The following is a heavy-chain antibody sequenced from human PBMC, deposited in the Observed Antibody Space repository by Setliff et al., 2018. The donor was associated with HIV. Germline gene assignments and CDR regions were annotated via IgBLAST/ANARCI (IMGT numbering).Heavy chain of an antibody. D-gene: IGHD6-13*01. Sequence: SETLSLTCTVPGGSISSNNYYWGWIRQSPGKGLEWFGSIYYSGNAYYNPSLKSRLTISMDTSKNQFSLKLNSVTAADTAMYYCAREITTAGTLRDYWGQGTLVTVSS. V-gene: IGHV4-39*07. J-gene: IGHJ4*02. CDR3: AREITTAGTLRDY. CDR2: IYYSGNA. CDR1: GGSISSNNYY.